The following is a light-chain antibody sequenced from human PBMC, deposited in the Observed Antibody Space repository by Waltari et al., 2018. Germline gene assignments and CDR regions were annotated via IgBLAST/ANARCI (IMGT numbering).Light chain of an antibody. J-gene: IGKJ2*01. CDR1: QSVSRSR. Sequence: EVVLTQSPGTLSLSPGERATLSCRASQSVSRSRIAWYLHRPGQAPRLLIYGASGRATGIPARFSGSGSGTDFSLTISRVEPEDFVVYYCQQFGSSVMYTFGQGTKLEIK. CDR2: GAS. V-gene: IGKV3-20*01. CDR3: QQFGSSVMYT.